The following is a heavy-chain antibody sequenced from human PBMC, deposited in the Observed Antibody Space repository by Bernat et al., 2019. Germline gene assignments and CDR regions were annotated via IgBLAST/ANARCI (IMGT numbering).Heavy chain of an antibody. D-gene: IGHD5-12*01. CDR1: GFTFRSYA. CDR3: ARGPIIALATRVPDY. Sequence: EVQLLESGGGLVQPGGPLRLSCAASGFTFRSYAMTWVRQAPGKGLEWVSGISGSGGSKYYADAVKGRFTIPRDNSNNTLYLNMNSLRAEDTAIYYCARGPIIALATRVPDYWGQGTLVTVSS. J-gene: IGHJ4*02. CDR2: ISGSGGSK. V-gene: IGHV3-23*01.